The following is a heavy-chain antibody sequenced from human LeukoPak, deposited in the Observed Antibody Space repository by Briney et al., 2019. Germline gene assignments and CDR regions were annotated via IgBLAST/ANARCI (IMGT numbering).Heavy chain of an antibody. D-gene: IGHD6-19*01. CDR3: ARQPGYSSGWTPTYYYYGMDV. V-gene: IGHV4-39*01. Sequence: PSETLSLTCTVSGGSISSSSYYRGWIRQPPGKGLEWIGSIYYSGSTYYNPSLKSRVTISVDKSKNQFSLKLSSVTAADTAVYYCARQPGYSSGWTPTYYYYGMDVWGQGTTVTVSS. CDR1: GGSISSSSYY. J-gene: IGHJ6*02. CDR2: IYYSGST.